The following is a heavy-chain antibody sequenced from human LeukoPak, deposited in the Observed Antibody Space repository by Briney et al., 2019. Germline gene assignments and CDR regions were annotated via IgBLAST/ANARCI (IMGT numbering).Heavy chain of an antibody. CDR2: IRYSGSA. Sequence: SETLSLTCTVSGGSISTYYWSWIRQPPGKGLDWFGYIRYSGSAYYNPSLRSRVTISIDTSKNQFSLKLSSVTAADTAVYHCARLVYDSRGYYFDYWGQRTLVTVSS. CDR1: GGSISTYY. D-gene: IGHD3-22*01. CDR3: ARLVYDSRGYYFDY. J-gene: IGHJ4*02. V-gene: IGHV4-59*08.